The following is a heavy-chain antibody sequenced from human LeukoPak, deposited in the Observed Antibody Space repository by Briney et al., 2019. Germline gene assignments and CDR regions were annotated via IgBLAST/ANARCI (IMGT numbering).Heavy chain of an antibody. CDR2: IYYSGST. V-gene: IGHV4-31*03. CDR1: GGSISSGGYY. J-gene: IGHJ4*02. Sequence: SETLSLTCTVSGGSISSGGYYWSWIRQHPGTGLEWIGYIYYSGSTYYNPSLKSRVTISVDTSKNQFSLKLSSVTAADTAVYYCARDRARGFDYWGQGTLVTVSS. CDR3: ARDRARGFDY.